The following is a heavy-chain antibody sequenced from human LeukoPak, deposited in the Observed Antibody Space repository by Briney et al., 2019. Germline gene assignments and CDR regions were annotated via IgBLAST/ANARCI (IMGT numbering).Heavy chain of an antibody. J-gene: IGHJ4*02. D-gene: IGHD6-19*01. CDR1: GFTFSSYA. CDR2: ISNDGSNK. V-gene: IGHV3-30-3*01. CDR3: ARDQIWQWLVFYFDY. Sequence: GGSLRLSCAASGFTFSSYAMHWVRQAPGKGLEWVAVISNDGSNKYYAGSVKGRFTISRDNSKNTLYLQMNSLRAEDTAVYYCARDQIWQWLVFYFDYWGQGTLVTVSS.